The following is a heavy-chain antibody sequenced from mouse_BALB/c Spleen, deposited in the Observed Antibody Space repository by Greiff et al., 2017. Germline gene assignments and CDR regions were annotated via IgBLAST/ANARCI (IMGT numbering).Heavy chain of an antibody. V-gene: IGHV1S81*02. Sequence: VQLQQPGAELVKPGASVKLSCKASGYTFTSYYMYWVKQRPGQGLEWIGGINPSNGGTNFNEKFKSKATLTVDKSSSTAYMQLSSLTSEDSAVYYCTSGSSYDFDYWGQGTTLTVSS. CDR3: TSGSSYDFDY. J-gene: IGHJ2*01. CDR2: INPSNGGT. CDR1: GYTFTSYY. D-gene: IGHD1-1*01.